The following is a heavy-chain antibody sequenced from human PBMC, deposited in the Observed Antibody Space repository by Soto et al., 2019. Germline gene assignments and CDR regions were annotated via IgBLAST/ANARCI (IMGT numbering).Heavy chain of an antibody. Sequence: PSETLSLTCTVSGGSISYYYWNWIRQSPGKGLGWIGYIFYSGSTHYNPSLKSRVTISIDTSKNQFSLRLTSVTAADTAVYFCARGSPPSKYGLDVWGQGTTVTVSS. CDR3: ARGSPPSKYGLDV. D-gene: IGHD6-13*01. J-gene: IGHJ6*02. V-gene: IGHV4-59*01. CDR1: GGSISYYY. CDR2: IFYSGST.